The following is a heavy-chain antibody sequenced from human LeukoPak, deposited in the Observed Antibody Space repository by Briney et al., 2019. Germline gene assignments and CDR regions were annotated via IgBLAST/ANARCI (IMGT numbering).Heavy chain of an antibody. V-gene: IGHV1-18*01. D-gene: IGHD2-2*02. CDR3: ARGGCSSTSCYTRGWFDP. CDR1: GYTFTSYG. Sequence: ASVKVSCKSSGYTFTSYGISWVRQAPGQGREWMGWISAYNGNTNYAQKLQGRVTMTTDTSTSTAYMELRSLRSDDTAVYYCARGGCSSTSCYTRGWFDPWGQGTLVTVSS. CDR2: ISAYNGNT. J-gene: IGHJ5*02.